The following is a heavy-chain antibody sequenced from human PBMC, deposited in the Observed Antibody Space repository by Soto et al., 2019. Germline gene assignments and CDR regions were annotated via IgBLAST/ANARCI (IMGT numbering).Heavy chain of an antibody. J-gene: IGHJ6*03. CDR3: ARGRRPIAAAGTRYYFMDV. D-gene: IGHD6-13*01. Sequence: QVQLVQSGAEVKKPGASVKVSCKASGYNFTSYDINWMRQATGQGLEWMGWMNPNSGNTGYAQKFQGRVTMTRNTSISTAYMELRSLRSEDTAVYYCARGRRPIAAAGTRYYFMDVWGKGTTVTVSS. CDR2: MNPNSGNT. CDR1: GYNFTSYD. V-gene: IGHV1-8*01.